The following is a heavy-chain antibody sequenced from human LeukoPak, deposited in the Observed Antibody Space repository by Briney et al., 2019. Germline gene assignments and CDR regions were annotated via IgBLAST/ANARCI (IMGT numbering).Heavy chain of an antibody. V-gene: IGHV1-8*01. CDR1: GYTFTSYD. CDR2: MNPNSGNT. Sequence: ASVKVSCKASGYTFTSYDINWVRQATGQGLEWMGWMNPNSGNTGYAQKFQGRVTMTRNTSISTAYMELSSLRSEDTAVYYCARTIVVRYYYYYGMDVWGQGTTVTVSS. J-gene: IGHJ6*02. D-gene: IGHD2-15*01. CDR3: ARTIVVRYYYYYGMDV.